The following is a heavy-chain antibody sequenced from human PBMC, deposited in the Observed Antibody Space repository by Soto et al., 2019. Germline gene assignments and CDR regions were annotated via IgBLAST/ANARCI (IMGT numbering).Heavy chain of an antibody. V-gene: IGHV3-30*03. J-gene: IGHJ4*02. CDR2: ISNDGTKK. D-gene: IGHD4-4*01. CDR1: GFAFTNYG. Sequence: GGSLRLSCAASGFAFTNYGFHWVRQAPGKGLEWVAHISNDGTKKFYADSVRGRFTISRDNSETTVYLHLTSLRPDDTALFYCARDVAMPTGLGLGYWGQGTLVTVSS. CDR3: ARDVAMPTGLGLGY.